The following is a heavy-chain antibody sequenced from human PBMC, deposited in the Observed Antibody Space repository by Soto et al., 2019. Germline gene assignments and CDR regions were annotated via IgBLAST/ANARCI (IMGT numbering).Heavy chain of an antibody. CDR2: ISSSSSYI. Sequence: EVQLVESGVGLVQPGGSLRLSCAASGVTFSSYSMNWVRQAPGKGLELVSSISSSSSYIYYADSVKGRFTISRDNAKNSRYLQMNTLRAEDTAVYYCASRHRLVGRHYWGQGTLVTVSS. D-gene: IGHD6-6*01. V-gene: IGHV3-21*01. CDR3: ASRHRLVGRHY. J-gene: IGHJ4*02. CDR1: GVTFSSYS.